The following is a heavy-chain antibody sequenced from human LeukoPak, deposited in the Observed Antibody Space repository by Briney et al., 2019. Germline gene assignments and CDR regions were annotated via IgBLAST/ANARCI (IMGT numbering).Heavy chain of an antibody. CDR2: IIPILGIA. V-gene: IGHV1-69*04. J-gene: IGHJ4*02. CDR3: AKLRLPLVGATTESFDY. Sequence: ASVKVSCKASGGTFSSYAISWVRQAPGQGLEWMGRIIPILGIANYAQKFQGRVTITADKSTSTAYMELNSLRAEDTAVYYCAKLRLPLVGATTESFDYWGQGTLVTVSS. D-gene: IGHD1-26*01. CDR1: GGTFSSYA.